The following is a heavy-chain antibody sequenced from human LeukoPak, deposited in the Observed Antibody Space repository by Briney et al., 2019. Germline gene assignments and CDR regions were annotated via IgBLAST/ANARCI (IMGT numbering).Heavy chain of an antibody. CDR2: IFYTGST. J-gene: IGHJ4*02. V-gene: IGHV4-59*11. CDR1: GGSISSHF. Sequence: PETLSLTCTVSGGSISSHFWSWIRQPPGKGLEWIGYIFYTGSTNYNPSLKSRVTISVDTSKNQFSLKLSSVTAADTAVYYCARDGYSGTSHFDHWGQGTLVTVSS. CDR3: ARDGYSGTSHFDH. D-gene: IGHD1-26*01.